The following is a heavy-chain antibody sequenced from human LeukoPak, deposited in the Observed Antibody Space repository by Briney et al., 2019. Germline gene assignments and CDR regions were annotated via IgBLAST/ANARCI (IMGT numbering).Heavy chain of an antibody. CDR2: IIPILGIA. Sequence: GASVKVSCKASGGTFSSYAISWVRQAPGQGLEWMGRIIPILGIANYAQKFQGRVTITADKSTSTAYMELSSLRSEDTAVYYCARVASVGRWPPFDYWGQGTLVTVSS. D-gene: IGHD1-26*01. V-gene: IGHV1-69*04. J-gene: IGHJ4*02. CDR1: GGTFSSYA. CDR3: ARVASVGRWPPFDY.